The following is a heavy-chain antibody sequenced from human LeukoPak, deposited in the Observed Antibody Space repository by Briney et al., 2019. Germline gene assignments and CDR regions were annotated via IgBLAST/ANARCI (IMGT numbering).Heavy chain of an antibody. CDR3: ARDRQVVVT. CDR1: GFTFSSYS. J-gene: IGHJ4*02. D-gene: IGHD2-21*02. Sequence: PGGTLRLSCAASGFTFSSYSVNLVRHAPGKGLAWVSSISSSSSYIYYADSVKGRFTISRDNAKNSLYLQMNSLRAEDTAVYYCARDRQVVVTGGQGTLVTVSS. V-gene: IGHV3-21*01. CDR2: ISSSSSYI.